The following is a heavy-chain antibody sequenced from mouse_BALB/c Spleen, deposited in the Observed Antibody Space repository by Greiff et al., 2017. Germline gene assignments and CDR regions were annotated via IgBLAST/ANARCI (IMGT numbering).Heavy chain of an antibody. CDR1: GFTFSSYG. V-gene: IGHV5-6*01. CDR3: ARGGGNSRFAY. J-gene: IGHJ3*01. CDR2: ISSGGSYT. Sequence: EVQGVESGGDLVKPGGSLKLSCAASGFTFSSYGMSWVRQTPDKRLEWVATISSGGSYTYYPDSVKGRFTISRDNAKNTLYLQMSSLKSEDTAMYYCARGGGNSRFAYWGQGTLVTVSA. D-gene: IGHD2-1*01.